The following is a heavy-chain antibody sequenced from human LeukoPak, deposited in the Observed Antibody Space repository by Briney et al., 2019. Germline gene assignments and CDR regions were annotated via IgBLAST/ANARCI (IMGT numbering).Heavy chain of an antibody. J-gene: IGHJ6*02. Sequence: SQTLSLTCTVSGGSISSGSYYWSWIRQPAGKGLEWIGRIYTSGSTNYNPSLKSRVTISVDTSKNQFSLKLSSVTAADTAVYYCARDRYLLIFGVVRYYYGMDVWGQGTTVTVSS. CDR3: ARDRYLLIFGVVRYYYGMDV. CDR2: IYTSGST. CDR1: GGSISSGSYY. V-gene: IGHV4-61*02. D-gene: IGHD3-3*01.